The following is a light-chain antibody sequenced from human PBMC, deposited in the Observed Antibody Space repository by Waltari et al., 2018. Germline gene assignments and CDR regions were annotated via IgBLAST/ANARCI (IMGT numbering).Light chain of an antibody. Sequence: QSALTQPRSVSGSPGQSVTISCTGTSNDIGSNNFVSWYQYHPGKVPKLMIHDINERPSGVPDRFSGSKSGNTASLTISGLHADDEADYYCCSYAGSYTLFGGGTKLTVL. V-gene: IGLV2-11*01. CDR3: CSYAGSYTL. CDR2: DIN. J-gene: IGLJ2*01. CDR1: SNDIGSNNF.